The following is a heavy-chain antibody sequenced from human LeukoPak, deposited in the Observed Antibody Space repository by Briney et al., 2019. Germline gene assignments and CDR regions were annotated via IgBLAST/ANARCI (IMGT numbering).Heavy chain of an antibody. Sequence: PSETLSLTCAVYGGSFSRYYWSWARQPPGKGLEWIGEINHSGSTNYNPSLKSRVTISVDTSKNQFSLKLSSVTAADTAVYYCARGRIGGLDYWGQGTLVTVSS. V-gene: IGHV4-34*01. CDR2: INHSGST. CDR3: ARGRIGGLDY. J-gene: IGHJ4*02. CDR1: GGSFSRYY.